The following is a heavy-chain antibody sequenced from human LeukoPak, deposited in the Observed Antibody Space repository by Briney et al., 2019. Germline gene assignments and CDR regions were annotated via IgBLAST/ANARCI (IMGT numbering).Heavy chain of an antibody. J-gene: IGHJ5*02. CDR2: IYYSGST. V-gene: IGHV4-39*07. Sequence: KPSETLSLTCTVSGGSISSSSYYWGWIRQPPGKGLEWIGSIYYSGSTYYNPSLKSRVTISVDTSKNQFSLKLSSVTAADTAVYYCAREVEALNRVFNPWGQGTLVTVSS. CDR3: AREVEALNRVFNP. CDR1: GGSISSSSYY. D-gene: IGHD1-14*01.